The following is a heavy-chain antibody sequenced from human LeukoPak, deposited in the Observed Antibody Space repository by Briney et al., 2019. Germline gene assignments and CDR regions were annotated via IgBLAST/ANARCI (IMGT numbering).Heavy chain of an antibody. Sequence: GGSLRLPCAASGFTFSSYWMSWVRQAPGKGLEWVANINQDGSGTYYVDSMKGRFTISRDNAKNSLYLQMNSLRAEDTAVYYCARDPGSDSSGYLGYYFDYWGQGTLVTVSS. D-gene: IGHD3-22*01. V-gene: IGHV3-7*01. J-gene: IGHJ4*02. CDR1: GFTFSSYW. CDR2: INQDGSGT. CDR3: ARDPGSDSSGYLGYYFDY.